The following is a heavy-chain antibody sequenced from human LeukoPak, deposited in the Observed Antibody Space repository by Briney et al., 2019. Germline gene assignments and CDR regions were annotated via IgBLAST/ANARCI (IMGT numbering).Heavy chain of an antibody. CDR2: VYYSGST. Sequence: SEILSLACTVSGASIVSSNYHWGWIRQPPGKGLEWIGNVYYSGSTHYNPSLKGRVDMSVDTSKNQFSLKLDSVTAADTAVYYCARNYYDSSGYYHFDFWGQGSLVTVSS. V-gene: IGHV4-39*01. CDR1: GASIVSSNYH. CDR3: ARNYYDSSGYYHFDF. J-gene: IGHJ4*02. D-gene: IGHD3-22*01.